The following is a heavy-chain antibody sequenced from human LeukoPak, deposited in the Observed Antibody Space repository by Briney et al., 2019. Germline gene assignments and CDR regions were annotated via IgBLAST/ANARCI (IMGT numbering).Heavy chain of an antibody. CDR1: GGSISSYY. V-gene: IGHV4-59*12. D-gene: IGHD3-3*01. J-gene: IGHJ3*02. Sequence: PSETLSLTCTVSGGSISSYYWSWIRQPPGKGLEWIGYIYYKGNTNYNPSLESRVTISVDTSKNQFSLKLSSVTAADTAVYYCARDRLLFGVVSAFDIWGQGTMVTVSS. CDR3: ARDRLLFGVVSAFDI. CDR2: IYYKGNT.